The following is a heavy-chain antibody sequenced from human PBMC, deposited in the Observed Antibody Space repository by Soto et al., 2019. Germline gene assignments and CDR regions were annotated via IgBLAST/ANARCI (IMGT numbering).Heavy chain of an antibody. V-gene: IGHV3-23*01. Sequence: GGSLRLSCAASGFTFSGYAMSWVRQAPGKGLEWVSAISGSGGSTYYADSVKGRFTISRDNSKNTLYLQMNSLRAEDTAVYYCAKDLCSGGSCYGDYYYYYGMDVWGQGTTVTVSS. CDR1: GFTFSGYA. CDR3: AKDLCSGGSCYGDYYYYYGMDV. CDR2: ISGSGGST. J-gene: IGHJ6*02. D-gene: IGHD2-15*01.